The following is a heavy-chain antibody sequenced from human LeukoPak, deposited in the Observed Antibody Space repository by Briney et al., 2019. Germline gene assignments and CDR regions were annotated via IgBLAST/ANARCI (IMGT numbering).Heavy chain of an antibody. CDR1: GGSISSSSYY. J-gene: IGHJ4*02. D-gene: IGHD3-10*01. CDR2: IYYSGST. Sequence: PSETLSLTCTVSGGSISSSSYYWGWIRQPPGKGLEWIGSIYYSGSTYYNPSLKSRVTISVDTSKNQFSLKLSSVTAADTAVYYCARRGGSGSHYKATDDYWGQGTLVTVSS. CDR3: ARRGGSGSHYKATDDY. V-gene: IGHV4-39*01.